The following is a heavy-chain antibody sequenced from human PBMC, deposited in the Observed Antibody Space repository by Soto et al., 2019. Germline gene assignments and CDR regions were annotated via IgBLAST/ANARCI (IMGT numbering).Heavy chain of an antibody. D-gene: IGHD3-22*01. V-gene: IGHV3-23*01. CDR1: GFTFSSYA. CDR2: ISVSGDST. J-gene: IGHJ4*02. Sequence: PGGSLRLSCAASGFTFSSYAMSWVRQAPGKGLEWVSAISVSGDSTKYADSVKGRFTISRDNSKNTLYLQMNSLRAEDTAVYYCAGHKYYYDSSGRMYWGQGMLVTVSS. CDR3: AGHKYYYDSSGRMY.